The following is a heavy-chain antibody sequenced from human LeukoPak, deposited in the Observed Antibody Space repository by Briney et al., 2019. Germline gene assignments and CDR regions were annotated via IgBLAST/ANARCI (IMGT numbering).Heavy chain of an antibody. CDR3: ARGTVTMVDY. D-gene: IGHD3-10*01. V-gene: IGHV3-66*01. CDR2: IYSGGST. J-gene: IGHJ4*02. CDR1: GFTVSRNY. Sequence: GGSLRLSCATSGFTVSRNYMSWVREAPGRGLEWVSVIYSGGSTYYVDSVKGRFTISRDNSKNTLFLQMNSLRAGDTAVYYCARGTVTMVDYWGQGTLVTVCS.